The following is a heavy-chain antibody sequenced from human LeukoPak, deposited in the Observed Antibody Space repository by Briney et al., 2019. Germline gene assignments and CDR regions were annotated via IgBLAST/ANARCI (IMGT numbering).Heavy chain of an antibody. J-gene: IGHJ5*02. V-gene: IGHV1-2*04. Sequence: ASVKVSCKASGYTFSGYYMHWVRQARGQGLEWMGWINPNSGGTNYAQKFQGWVTMTRDTSISTAYMELSRLRSDDTAVYYCARGLWFGESGFDPWGQGTLVTVSS. CDR2: INPNSGGT. CDR1: GYTFSGYY. CDR3: ARGLWFGESGFDP. D-gene: IGHD3-10*01.